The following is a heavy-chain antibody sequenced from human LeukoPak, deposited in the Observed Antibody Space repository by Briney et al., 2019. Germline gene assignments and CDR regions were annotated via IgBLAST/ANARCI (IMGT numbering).Heavy chain of an antibody. J-gene: IGHJ4*02. Sequence: PSETLSLTCTVSGGSISSYYWGWIRQPAGKGLEWIGRIYTSGSTNYNPSLKSRVTISVDKSKNQFSLKLSSVTAADTAVYYCARAGSSGWYYFDYWGQGTLVTVSS. CDR3: ARAGSSGWYYFDY. CDR1: GGSISSYY. D-gene: IGHD6-19*01. V-gene: IGHV4-4*07. CDR2: IYTSGST.